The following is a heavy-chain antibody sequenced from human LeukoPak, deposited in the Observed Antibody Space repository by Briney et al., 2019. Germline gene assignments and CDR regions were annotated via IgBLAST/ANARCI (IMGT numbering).Heavy chain of an antibody. V-gene: IGHV3-21*01. Sequence: AGGSLRLSCAASGFTFSSYSMNWVRQAPGKGLEWVSSISSSSSYIYHADSVKGRFTISRDNAKNSLYMQMNSLRAEDTAVYYCARDAELFWGQGTLVTVSS. CDR2: ISSSSSYI. CDR1: GFTFSSYS. D-gene: IGHD1-26*01. J-gene: IGHJ4*02. CDR3: ARDAELF.